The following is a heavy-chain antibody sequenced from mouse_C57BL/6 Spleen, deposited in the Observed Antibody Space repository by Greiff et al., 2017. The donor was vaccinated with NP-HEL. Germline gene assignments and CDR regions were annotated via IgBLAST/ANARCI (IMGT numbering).Heavy chain of an antibody. J-gene: IGHJ2*01. D-gene: IGHD1-1*01. CDR2: IFPGSGST. Sequence: VQLQESGPELVKPGASVKISCKASGYTFTDYYINWVKQRPGQGLEWIGWIFPGSGSTYYNEKFKGKATLTVDKSSSTAYMLLSSLTSEDSAVYFCARRGYYYGSSYRYFDYWGQGTTLTVSS. CDR3: ARRGYYYGSSYRYFDY. V-gene: IGHV1-75*01. CDR1: GYTFTDYY.